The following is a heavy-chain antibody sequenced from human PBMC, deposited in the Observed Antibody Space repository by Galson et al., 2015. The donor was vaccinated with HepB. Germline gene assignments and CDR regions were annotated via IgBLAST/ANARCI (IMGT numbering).Heavy chain of an antibody. CDR1: GYIFTSCA. J-gene: IGHJ5*02. CDR3: ARIAVAGTEARPYNWFDP. D-gene: IGHD6-19*01. CDR2: INAGNGNT. V-gene: IGHV1-3*01. Sequence: SVKVSCKASGYIFTSCAMHWVRQAPGQRLEWMGWINAGNGNTKYSQKFQGRVTITRDTSASTAYMELSSLRSEDTAVYYCARIAVAGTEARPYNWFDPWGQGTLVTVSS.